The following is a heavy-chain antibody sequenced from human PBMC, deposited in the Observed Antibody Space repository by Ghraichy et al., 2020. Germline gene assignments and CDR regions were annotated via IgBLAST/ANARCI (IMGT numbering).Heavy chain of an antibody. V-gene: IGHV4-59*01. CDR3: ASLYGDTDAFDI. J-gene: IGHJ3*02. CDR2: IYYSGST. D-gene: IGHD4-17*01. CDR1: GGSISTYY. Sequence: SQTLSLTCTVSGGSISTYYWSWIRQPPGKGLEWIGYIYYSGSTNYNPSLKSRVTISVDTSKNKFSLKLSAVTAADTAVYYCASLYGDTDAFDIWGQGTMVTVSS.